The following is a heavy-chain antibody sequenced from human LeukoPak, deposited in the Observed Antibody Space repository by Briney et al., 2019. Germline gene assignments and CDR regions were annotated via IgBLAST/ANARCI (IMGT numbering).Heavy chain of an antibody. J-gene: IGHJ6*03. CDR1: GESLSGYH. Sequence: SETLSLTCAVYGESLSGYHWTWIRQPPGKGPEWIGKIDHSGSTIYNPSLKSRVTISVAAPKNQIFLDLSSVTAADTAVYYCARGPYCNSTNCPYVGGYYYMDVWGKGTTVTVSS. CDR3: ARGPYCNSTNCPYVGGYYYMDV. D-gene: IGHD2-2*01. V-gene: IGHV4-34*01. CDR2: IDHSGST.